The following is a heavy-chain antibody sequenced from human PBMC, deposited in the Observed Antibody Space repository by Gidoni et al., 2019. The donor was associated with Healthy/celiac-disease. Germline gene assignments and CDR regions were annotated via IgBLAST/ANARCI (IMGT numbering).Heavy chain of an antibody. CDR2: PIFGTA. Sequence: PIFGTANYAQKFQGRVTITADKSTSTAYMELSSLRSEDTAVYYCAREGQYGDYYPDAFDIWGQGTMVTVSS. J-gene: IGHJ3*02. D-gene: IGHD4-17*01. CDR3: AREGQYGDYYPDAFDI. V-gene: IGHV1-69*06.